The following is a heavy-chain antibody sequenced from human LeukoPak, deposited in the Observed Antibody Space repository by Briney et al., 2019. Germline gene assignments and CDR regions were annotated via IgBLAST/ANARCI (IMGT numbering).Heavy chain of an antibody. CDR1: GGSISSYY. CDR2: IQYSGST. D-gene: IGHD3-9*01. V-gene: IGHV4-59*01. J-gene: IGHJ4*02. Sequence: PSETLSLTCTVSGGSISSYYWSWIRQPPGKGLEWVGYIQYSGSTNYNPSLKSRVTISVDTSKNQFSLKLTSVTAADTAVYYCARELWLFDDILTGSGFDYWGQGTLVTVSS. CDR3: ARELWLFDDILTGSGFDY.